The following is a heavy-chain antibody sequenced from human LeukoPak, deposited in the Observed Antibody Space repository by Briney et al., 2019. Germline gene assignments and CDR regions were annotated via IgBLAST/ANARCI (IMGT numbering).Heavy chain of an antibody. J-gene: IGHJ4*02. V-gene: IGHV4-31*03. Sequence: SETLSLTCTVSGGSISSGGYYWSWIRQHPRKGLEWIGYIYYSGSTYYNPSLKSRVTISVDTSKNQFSLKLSSVTAADTAVYYYAREGSGWNGPFDYWGQGTLVTVSS. CDR3: AREGSGWNGPFDY. CDR2: IYYSGST. CDR1: GGSISSGGYY. D-gene: IGHD6-19*01.